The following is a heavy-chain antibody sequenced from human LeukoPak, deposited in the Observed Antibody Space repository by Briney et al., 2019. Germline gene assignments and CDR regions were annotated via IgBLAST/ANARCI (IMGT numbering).Heavy chain of an antibody. CDR3: ARSSRVANSSPVTDY. D-gene: IGHD6-13*01. CDR2: ISAYNGNT. J-gene: IGHJ4*02. Sequence: GASVKVSCKASGYTFTSYGISWVRQAPGQGLEWMGWISAYNGNTNYAQKLQGRVTMTTDTSTSTAYMELRSLRSDDTAVYYCARSSRVANSSPVTDYWGQGTLVTVSS. CDR1: GYTFTSYG. V-gene: IGHV1-18*01.